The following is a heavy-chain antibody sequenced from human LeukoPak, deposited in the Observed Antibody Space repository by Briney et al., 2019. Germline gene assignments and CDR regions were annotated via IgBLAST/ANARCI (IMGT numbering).Heavy chain of an antibody. V-gene: IGHV1-24*01. D-gene: IGHD2-2*01. J-gene: IGHJ4*02. Sequence: ASVKVSCKVSGYTLTELSMHWVRQAPGKGLGWMGGFDPEDGETIYAQKFQGRVTMTEDTSTDTAYMELSSLRSEDTAVYYCATDTGYCSSTSCPEHYFDYWGQGTLVTVSS. CDR2: FDPEDGET. CDR3: ATDTGYCSSTSCPEHYFDY. CDR1: GYTLTELS.